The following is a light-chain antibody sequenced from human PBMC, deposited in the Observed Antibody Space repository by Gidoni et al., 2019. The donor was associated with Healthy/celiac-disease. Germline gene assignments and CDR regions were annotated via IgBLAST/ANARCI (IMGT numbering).Light chain of an antibody. Sequence: EIVLTQSPGTLSLSPGERATLSCRASQSVSSSYLAWYQPKPGQAPRLLVYGASSRATGIPHRFSWSGSGTSFTLTISRLAPEGFAVYYFQQYCSSPPFTFGPGTKVNIK. CDR3: QQYCSSPPFT. CDR1: QSVSSSY. CDR2: GAS. J-gene: IGKJ3*01. V-gene: IGKV3-20*01.